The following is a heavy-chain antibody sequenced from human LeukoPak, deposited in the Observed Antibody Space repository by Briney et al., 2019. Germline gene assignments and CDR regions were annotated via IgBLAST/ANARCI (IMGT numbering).Heavy chain of an antibody. CDR1: GGSISSGDYY. V-gene: IGHV4-30-4*01. CDR2: IYYSGST. J-gene: IGHJ4*02. CDR3: ARLPYGATVPTYFDY. D-gene: IGHD1-26*01. Sequence: PSQTLSLTCTVSGGSISSGDYYWSWIRQPPGKGLEWIGYIYYSGSTYYNPSLKSRVTISVDTTKNQFSLKLSSVTAADTAVYYCARLPYGATVPTYFDYWGQGTLVTVSS.